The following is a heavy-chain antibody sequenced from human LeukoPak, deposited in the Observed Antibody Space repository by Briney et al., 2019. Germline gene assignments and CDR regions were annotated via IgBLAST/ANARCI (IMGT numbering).Heavy chain of an antibody. CDR2: INSDGSST. CDR3: ARARPLTPNPDY. J-gene: IGHJ4*02. V-gene: IGHV3-74*01. CDR1: GFTFSSYW. Sequence: PGGSLRLSCAASGFTFSSYWMHWVRQAPGKGLVGVSRINSDGSSTSYADSVKGRFTISRDNAKNTLYLQMNSLRAEDTAVYYCARARPLTPNPDYWGQGTLVTVSS.